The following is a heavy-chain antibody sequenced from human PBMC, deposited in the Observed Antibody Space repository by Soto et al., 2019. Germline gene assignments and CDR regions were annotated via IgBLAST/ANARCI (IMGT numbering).Heavy chain of an antibody. Sequence: SVKVSCKASGGTFSSYTISWVRQAPGQGLEWMGRIIPILGIANYAQKFQGRVTITADKSTSTAYMELSSLRSEDTAVYYCARIESRSSWYEDFDYRGQRTLVTVSS. CDR2: IIPILGIA. J-gene: IGHJ4*02. CDR1: GGTFSSYT. V-gene: IGHV1-69*02. D-gene: IGHD6-13*01. CDR3: ARIESRSSWYEDFDY.